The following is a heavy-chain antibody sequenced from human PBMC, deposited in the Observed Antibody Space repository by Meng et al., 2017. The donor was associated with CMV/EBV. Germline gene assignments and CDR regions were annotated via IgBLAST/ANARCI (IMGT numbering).Heavy chain of an antibody. CDR1: GFTFSSYA. CDR2: ISYDGSNK. Sequence: LSLTCAASGFTFSSYAMHWVRQAPGKGLEWVAVISYDGSNKYYADSVKGRFTISRDNSKNTLYLQMNSLRAEDTAVYYCARDVSDIWQQLSYYYYGMDVWGQGTTVTVSS. CDR3: ARDVSDIWQQLSYYYYGMDV. D-gene: IGHD6-13*01. J-gene: IGHJ6*02. V-gene: IGHV3-30-3*01.